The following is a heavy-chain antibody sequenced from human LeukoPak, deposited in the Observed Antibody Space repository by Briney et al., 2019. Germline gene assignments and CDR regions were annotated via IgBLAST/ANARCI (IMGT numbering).Heavy chain of an antibody. CDR3: ARGGQQLVRGLDY. D-gene: IGHD6-13*01. CDR1: GFTFSSYA. CDR2: ISGSGGRT. Sequence: GSLRLSCAASGFTFSSYAMSWVRQAPGKGLEWVSSISGSGGRTHYADSVRGRFTISRDNSKNTLYLQMNSLRAEDTAVYYCARGGQQLVRGLDYWGQGTLVTVSS. J-gene: IGHJ4*02. V-gene: IGHV3-23*01.